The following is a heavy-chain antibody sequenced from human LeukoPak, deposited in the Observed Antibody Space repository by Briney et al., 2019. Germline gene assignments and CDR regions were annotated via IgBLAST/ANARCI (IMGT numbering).Heavy chain of an antibody. J-gene: IGHJ4*02. CDR3: AKSSAFDY. V-gene: IGHV1-2*02. Sequence: GASVKVSCKASGYTFTGDYMHWVRQAPGQGLEWMGWINPNSGDTNIPQKFQGRVTMTRDTSISTAYMELRRLTSDDTAVYYCAKSSAFDYWGQGTLVTVSS. CDR2: INPNSGDT. D-gene: IGHD2-15*01. CDR1: GYTFTGDY.